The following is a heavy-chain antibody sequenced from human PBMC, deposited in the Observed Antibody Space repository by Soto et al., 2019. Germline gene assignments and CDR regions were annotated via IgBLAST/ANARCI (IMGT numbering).Heavy chain of an antibody. V-gene: IGHV3-23*01. CDR1: ALLFSSYA. J-gene: IGHJ6*02. CDR3: ARDRDLYYYDSREYYFPRVGPYGRDV. CDR2: IRGSGDNT. Sequence: GGTLRLPCAPSALLFSSYAISWERLAPWKELERHSVIRGSGDNTYSAVSVKCLFTISRDNAKTTLFLQVSSLRADDTAVYYCARDRDLYYYDSREYYFPRVGPYGRDVWGQGTTGAVSS. D-gene: IGHD3-22*01.